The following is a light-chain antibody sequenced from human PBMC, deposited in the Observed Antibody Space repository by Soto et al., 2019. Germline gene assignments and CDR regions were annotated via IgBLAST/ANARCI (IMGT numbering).Light chain of an antibody. CDR1: SSDLGGYNF. Sequence: QSALTQPRSVSGSPGQSVTISCTGTSSDLGGYNFVSWYQHHPGKAPKLMIYDVSKRPSGVPDRFSGSKSGNTASLTISGLQAEDDADYYCCSYAGSYTWVFGGGTKVTVL. V-gene: IGLV2-11*01. J-gene: IGLJ3*02. CDR2: DVS. CDR3: CSYAGSYTWV.